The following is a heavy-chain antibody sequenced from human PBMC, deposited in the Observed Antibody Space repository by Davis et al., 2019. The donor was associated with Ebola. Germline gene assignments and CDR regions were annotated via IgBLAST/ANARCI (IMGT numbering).Heavy chain of an antibody. CDR2: VYYTGDT. CDR3: ARLRQNRGYSFGH. D-gene: IGHD5-18*01. CDR1: GGSINGNSYY. V-gene: IGHV4-39*01. J-gene: IGHJ4*02. Sequence: MPSETLSLTCIVPGGSINGNSYYWGWIRQSPGKGLEWIGNVYYTGDTYYSPSLKNRVSITVDPSRTQFSLNLNSVTAADTAVYYCARLRQNRGYSFGHWGQGTLVTVSS.